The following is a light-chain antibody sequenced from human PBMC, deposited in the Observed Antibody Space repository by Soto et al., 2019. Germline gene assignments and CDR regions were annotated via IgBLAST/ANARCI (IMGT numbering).Light chain of an antibody. Sequence: QSALTQPASVSGSPGQSITISCTGTSSDVGGYNYVSWYQHHPGKAPKLIIYNFLNRPSGISNHFSGSKSGNTASLTISGLQAEDEADYYCSSYTSRSTVLFGGGTQLTVL. CDR1: SSDVGGYNY. J-gene: IGLJ7*01. CDR3: SSYTSRSTVL. CDR2: NFL. V-gene: IGLV2-14*03.